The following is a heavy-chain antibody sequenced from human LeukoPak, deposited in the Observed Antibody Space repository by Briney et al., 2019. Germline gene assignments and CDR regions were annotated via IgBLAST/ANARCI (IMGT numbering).Heavy chain of an antibody. CDR2: INQDGSAK. CDR1: GFTFSTYW. CDR3: ATSSDAPANM. V-gene: IGHV3-7*01. J-gene: IGHJ4*02. D-gene: IGHD1-14*01. Sequence: GVSLRLSCAVSGFTFSTYWMAWVRQAPGKGLEWVANINQDGSAKYSVSSVKGRFTISRDNAKNSLYLQMNSLRAEDTGVYYCATSSDAPANMWGQGTLVTVSS.